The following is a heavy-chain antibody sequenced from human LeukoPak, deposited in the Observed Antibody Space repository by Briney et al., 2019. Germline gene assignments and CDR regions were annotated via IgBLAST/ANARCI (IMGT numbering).Heavy chain of an antibody. J-gene: IGHJ4*02. CDR1: GFPFGEFA. Sequence: PLRLPCTASGFPFGEFAMSWLPKAPGKGLEWVAFIRTKAYGGTTKYGASVKDRFTISRDDSKSIVYLQMNSLKTEDTAVYYCTRGRGYTYGYWFDYWGQGTLVIVSS. D-gene: IGHD5-18*01. CDR2: IRTKAYGGTT. V-gene: IGHV3-49*03. CDR3: TRGRGYTYGYWFDY.